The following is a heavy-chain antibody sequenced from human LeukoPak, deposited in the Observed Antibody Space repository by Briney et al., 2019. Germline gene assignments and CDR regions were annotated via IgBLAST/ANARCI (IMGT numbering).Heavy chain of an antibody. CDR1: GSGPAFTSHT. V-gene: IGHV3-21*01. CDR2: ISNNGDYM. D-gene: IGHD1-7*01. J-gene: IGHJ4*02. CDR3: AREWNSRHRFDY. Sequence: GGSLRLSCAASGSGPAFTSHTMNWVRQAPGKGLEWVSSISNNGDYMYYADSVRGRFAISRDNANLYLQMSSLKAEDTAVYYCAREWNSRHRFDYWGQGTPVTVSP.